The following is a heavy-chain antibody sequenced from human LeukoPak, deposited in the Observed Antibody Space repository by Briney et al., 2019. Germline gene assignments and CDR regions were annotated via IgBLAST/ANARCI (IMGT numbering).Heavy chain of an antibody. V-gene: IGHV1-2*02. D-gene: IGHD3-16*01. CDR3: ATWGGGNSNVASFDF. J-gene: IGHJ4*02. Sequence: ASVKVSCKASGFIFSDFSTHWLRQAPGRGFEWMGWISRYSGATKVAQKFQGRVTLTRDTSISTAYVELSNLSSDDTGVYYCATWGGGNSNVASFDFWGQGTLVIVSS. CDR1: GFIFSDFS. CDR2: ISRYSGAT.